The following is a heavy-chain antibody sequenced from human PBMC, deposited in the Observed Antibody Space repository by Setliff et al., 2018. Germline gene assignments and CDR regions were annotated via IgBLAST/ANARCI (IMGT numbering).Heavy chain of an antibody. CDR3: ARRGWGSSSGDCYSPKGCYYYYMDV. D-gene: IGHD2-21*02. Sequence: PGESLKISCKAAGYSFTKYWIGWVRQMPGKGLEWMGIIDPADSDTTYSPSFQGQVTISADKSIGTAYLQWSSLKASDTAIYYCARRGWGSSSGDCYSPKGCYYYYMDVWGKGTTVTV. J-gene: IGHJ6*03. CDR1: GYSFTKYW. V-gene: IGHV5-51*01. CDR2: IDPADSDT.